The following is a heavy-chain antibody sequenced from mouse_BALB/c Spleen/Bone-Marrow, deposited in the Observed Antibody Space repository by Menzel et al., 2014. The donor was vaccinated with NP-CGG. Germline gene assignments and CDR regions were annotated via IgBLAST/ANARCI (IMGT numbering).Heavy chain of an antibody. CDR2: IHPNSGNT. V-gene: IGHV1S130*01. CDR1: GCTFTSSW. J-gene: IGHJ2*01. Sequence: QVQLKQSGSVLVRPGASVKLSCKASGCTFTSSWMHWAKQRPGQGLEWIGEIHPNSGNTNYNEKFKGKATLTVDTSSSTAYVDLRSLTSEDSAVYYCARHYRYAYYFDYWGQGTTLTVSS. CDR3: ARHYRYAYYFDY. D-gene: IGHD2-14*01.